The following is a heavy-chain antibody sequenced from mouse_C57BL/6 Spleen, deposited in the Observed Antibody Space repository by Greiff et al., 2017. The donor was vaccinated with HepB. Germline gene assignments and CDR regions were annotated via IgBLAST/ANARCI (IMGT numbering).Heavy chain of an antibody. D-gene: IGHD3-2*02. V-gene: IGHV1-15*01. CDR2: IDPETGGT. Sequence: QVQLQQSGAELVRPGASVTLSCKASGYTFTDYEMHWVKQTPVHGLEWIGAIDPETGGTAYNQKFKGKAILTADKSSSTAYMELRSLTSEDSAVYYCTRTQLRLSDYGGQGTTLTVSS. CDR1: GYTFTDYE. J-gene: IGHJ2*01. CDR3: TRTQLRLSDY.